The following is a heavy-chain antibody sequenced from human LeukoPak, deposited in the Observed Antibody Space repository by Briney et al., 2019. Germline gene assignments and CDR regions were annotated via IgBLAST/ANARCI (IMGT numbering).Heavy chain of an antibody. CDR1: GSTFSSYA. J-gene: IGHJ4*02. Sequence: PGGSLRLSCAASGSTFSSYAMSWVRQPPGKGLECVSAISGSSGGTFYADSVKGRFTISRDNSKNTLYLQMTNLRAEDTAVYYCAKAGPTLYSSSDYWGQGTLVTVSS. CDR3: AKAGPTLYSSSDY. CDR2: ISGSSGGT. V-gene: IGHV3-23*01. D-gene: IGHD6-13*01.